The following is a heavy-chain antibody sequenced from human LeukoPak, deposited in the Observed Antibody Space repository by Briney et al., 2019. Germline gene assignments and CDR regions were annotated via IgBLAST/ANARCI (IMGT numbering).Heavy chain of an antibody. D-gene: IGHD5-12*01. J-gene: IGHJ4*02. CDR3: AKDESGYSGYSYVY. Sequence: GGSLRLSCAASGFTFSSYAMSWVRQAPGKGLEWVSAISGSGGSTYYADSVKGRFTISRDNSKNTLYLQMNSLRAEDTAVYYCAKDESGYSGYSYVYWGQGTLVTVSS. CDR1: GFTFSSYA. CDR2: ISGSGGST. V-gene: IGHV3-23*01.